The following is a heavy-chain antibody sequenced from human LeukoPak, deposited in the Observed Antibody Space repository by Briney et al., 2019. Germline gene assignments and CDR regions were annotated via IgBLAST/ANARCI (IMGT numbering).Heavy chain of an antibody. J-gene: IGHJ4*02. V-gene: IGHV3-23*01. CDR3: AKDKVVVPAAIVY. CDR1: GFTFSSYA. D-gene: IGHD2-2*01. CDR2: ISGSGGST. Sequence: GWSLRLSCAASGFTFSSYAMSWVRQAPGKGLEWVSAISGSGGSTYYADSVKGRFTISRDNSRNTLYLQMNSLRAEDTAVYYCAKDKVVVPAAIVYWGQGTLVTVSS.